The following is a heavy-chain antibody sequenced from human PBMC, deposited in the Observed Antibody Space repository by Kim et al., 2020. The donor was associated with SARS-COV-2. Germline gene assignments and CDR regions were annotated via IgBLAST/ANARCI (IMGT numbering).Heavy chain of an antibody. CDR3: TRDSRYYDSSGYYPGFGY. Sequence: GGSLRPSCTASGFTFGDYAMSWVRQAQGKGLEWVGFIRSKAYGGTTEYAASVKGRFTISRDDSKSIAYLQMNSLKTEDTAVYYCTRDSRYYDSSGYYPGFGYWGQGTLVTVSS. D-gene: IGHD3-22*01. J-gene: IGHJ4*02. V-gene: IGHV3-49*04. CDR2: IRSKAYGGTT. CDR1: GFTFGDYA.